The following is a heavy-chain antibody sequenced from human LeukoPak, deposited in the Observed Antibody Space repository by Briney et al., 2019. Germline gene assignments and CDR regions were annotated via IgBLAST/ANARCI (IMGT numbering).Heavy chain of an antibody. Sequence: GGSLRLSCAASGFTFSSYAMSWVRQAPGKGLEWVSAISGSGGSTYYADSVKGRFTISRDNSKNTLYLQMNSLRAEDTAVYYCAKDSSMVRGVITAFDYWGQGTLVTVSS. CDR2: ISGSGGST. D-gene: IGHD3-10*01. V-gene: IGHV3-23*01. J-gene: IGHJ4*02. CDR3: AKDSSMVRGVITAFDY. CDR1: GFTFSSYA.